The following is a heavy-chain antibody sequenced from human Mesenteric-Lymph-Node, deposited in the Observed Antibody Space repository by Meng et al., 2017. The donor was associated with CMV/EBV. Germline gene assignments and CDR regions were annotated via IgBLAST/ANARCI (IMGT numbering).Heavy chain of an antibody. D-gene: IGHD5-12*01. CDR3: ARDIHSGYDTYYYYYYGMDV. CDR1: GGSISSGGYY. Sequence: SETLSLTCTVSGGSISSGGYYWSWIRQPPGKGLEWIGEIYHSGSTNYNPSLKSRVTISVDKSKNQFSLKLSSVTAADTAVYYCARDIHSGYDTYYYYYYGMDVWGQGTTVTVSS. V-gene: IGHV4-61*08. CDR2: IYHSGST. J-gene: IGHJ6*02.